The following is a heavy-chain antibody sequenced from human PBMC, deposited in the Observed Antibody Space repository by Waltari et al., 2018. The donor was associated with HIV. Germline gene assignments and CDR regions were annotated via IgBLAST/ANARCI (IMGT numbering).Heavy chain of an antibody. V-gene: IGHV3-33*01. J-gene: IGHJ4*02. D-gene: IGHD6-13*01. CDR1: GFTFSSYG. Sequence: LSCAASGFTFSSYGMHWVRQAPGKGLEWVAVIWYDGSNKYYADSVKGRFTISRDNSKNTLYLQMNSLRAEDTAVYYCARDGAAASFDYWGQGTLVTVSS. CDR2: IWYDGSNK. CDR3: ARDGAAASFDY.